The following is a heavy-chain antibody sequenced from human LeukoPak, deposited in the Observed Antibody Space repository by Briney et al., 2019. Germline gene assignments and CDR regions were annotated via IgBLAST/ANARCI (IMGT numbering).Heavy chain of an antibody. Sequence: GGSLRLSCAASGFTFSSYYMHWVRQAPGRGLEWVSGIGGSGGSTNYADSVKGRFTISRDNSKNTLYLQMNSLRAEDSAAYYCAKLVGTSASDYWGQGTLVTVSS. D-gene: IGHD1-26*01. CDR2: IGGSGGST. CDR3: AKLVGTSASDY. CDR1: GFTFSSYY. J-gene: IGHJ4*02. V-gene: IGHV3-23*01.